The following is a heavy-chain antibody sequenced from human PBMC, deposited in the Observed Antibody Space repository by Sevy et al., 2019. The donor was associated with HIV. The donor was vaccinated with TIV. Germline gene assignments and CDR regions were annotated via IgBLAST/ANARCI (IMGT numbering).Heavy chain of an antibody. CDR1: GGSFSGYY. D-gene: IGHD3-22*01. J-gene: IGHJ4*02. V-gene: IGHV4-34*01. Sequence: SETLSLTCAVYGGSFSGYYWSWIRQPPGKGLEWIGEINHSGSTNYNPSLKSRVTISVDTSKNQFSLKLSSVTTAETAVYYCARLYYYDSSGYFDYWGQGTLVTVSS. CDR3: ARLYYYDSSGYFDY. CDR2: INHSGST.